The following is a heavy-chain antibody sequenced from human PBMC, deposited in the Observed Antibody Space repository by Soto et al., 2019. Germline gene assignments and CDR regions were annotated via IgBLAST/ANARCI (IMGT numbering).Heavy chain of an antibody. D-gene: IGHD3-10*01. CDR2: ISGSGGST. Sequence: GGSLRLSCAASGFTFSSYGMHWVRQAPGKGLEWVAVISGSGGSTYYADSVKGRFTISRDNSKNTLYLQMNSLRAEDTAVYYCANSGLRNYYGMDVWGQGTTVTVSS. J-gene: IGHJ6*02. CDR1: GFTFSSYG. CDR3: ANSGLRNYYGMDV. V-gene: IGHV3-23*01.